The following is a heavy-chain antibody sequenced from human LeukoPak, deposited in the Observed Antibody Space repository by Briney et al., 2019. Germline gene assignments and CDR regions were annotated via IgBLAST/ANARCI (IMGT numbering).Heavy chain of an antibody. CDR2: ISSSGSTI. CDR1: GFTFSSYS. J-gene: IGHJ4*02. Sequence: GGSLRLSCAASGFTFSSYSMNWVRQAPGKGLEWVSYISSSGSTIYYADSVKGRFTISRDNAKNSLYLQMNSLRAEDTAVYYCARDLAALGLAEDYWGQGTLVTVSS. V-gene: IGHV3-48*04. CDR3: ARDLAALGLAEDY. D-gene: IGHD3/OR15-3a*01.